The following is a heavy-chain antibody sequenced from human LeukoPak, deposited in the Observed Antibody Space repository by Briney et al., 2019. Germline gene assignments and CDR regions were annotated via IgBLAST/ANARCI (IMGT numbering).Heavy chain of an antibody. J-gene: IGHJ4*02. V-gene: IGHV3-21*01. CDR1: GFTFSSYS. CDR2: ISSSSSYI. D-gene: IGHD2-2*01. Sequence: GGSLRLSCAASGFTFSSYSMNWVRQAPGKGLEWVSSISSSSSYIYYADSVKGRFTISRDNAKNSLYLQMNSLRAEDTAVYYCARDPIVVVPAAMGQIIYFDYWGQGTLVTVSS. CDR3: ARDPIVVVPAAMGQIIYFDY.